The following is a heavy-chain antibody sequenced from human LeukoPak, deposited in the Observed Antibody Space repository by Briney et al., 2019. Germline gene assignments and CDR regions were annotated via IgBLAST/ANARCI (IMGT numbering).Heavy chain of an antibody. Sequence: GGSLRLSCAVSGLTFSSYSMNWVRQAPGKGLEWLSYISSSGSTMYYADSVKGRFTISRDNAKNSLYLQMNSLRVEDTAMYYCTRGFDISDYWGQGTVVTVSS. J-gene: IGHJ4*02. CDR3: TRGFDISDY. CDR1: GLTFSSYS. CDR2: ISSSGSTM. D-gene: IGHD3-3*02. V-gene: IGHV3-48*04.